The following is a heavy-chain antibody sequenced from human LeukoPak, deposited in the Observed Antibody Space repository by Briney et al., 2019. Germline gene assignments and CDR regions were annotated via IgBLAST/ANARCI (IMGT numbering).Heavy chain of an antibody. CDR2: ISGGGVSS. D-gene: IGHD1-1*01. J-gene: IGHJ4*02. V-gene: IGHV3-23*01. Sequence: GGSLRLSCAASGFTFSSYWMSWVRQAPGKGLEWVSRISGGGVSSHYADSVKGRFSISRDNSRNMVYLQMSSLRIEDTAMYFCSKPSGPTGTLLAPDSWGQGTLVTVSS. CDR1: GFTFSSYW. CDR3: SKPSGPTGTLLAPDS.